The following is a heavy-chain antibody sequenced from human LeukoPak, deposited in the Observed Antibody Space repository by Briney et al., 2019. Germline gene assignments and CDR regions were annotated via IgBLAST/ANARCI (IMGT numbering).Heavy chain of an antibody. Sequence: SETLSLTCAVYGGSFSGYYWSWIRQPPGKGLEWIGEINHSGSTNYNPSLKSRVTISVDTSKNQLSLKLSSVTAADTAVYYCARVTMVRGVRPFDYWGQGTLVTVSS. CDR2: INHSGST. CDR1: GGSFSGYY. V-gene: IGHV4-34*01. D-gene: IGHD3-10*01. J-gene: IGHJ4*02. CDR3: ARVTMVRGVRPFDY.